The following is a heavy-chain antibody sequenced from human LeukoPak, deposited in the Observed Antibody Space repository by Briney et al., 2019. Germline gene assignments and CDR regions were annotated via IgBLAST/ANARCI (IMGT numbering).Heavy chain of an antibody. CDR3: ARDPDSNYWFDP. Sequence: SETLSLTCTVSGASISRYYWNWIRQPAGKGLEWIGRVYTSGSTDYNPSLKSRVTMSVDTSKNQFSLRLDSATAADTAVYYCARDPDSNYWFDPWGQGTLVTVSS. V-gene: IGHV4-4*07. CDR2: VYTSGST. CDR1: GASISRYY. D-gene: IGHD1-1*01. J-gene: IGHJ5*02.